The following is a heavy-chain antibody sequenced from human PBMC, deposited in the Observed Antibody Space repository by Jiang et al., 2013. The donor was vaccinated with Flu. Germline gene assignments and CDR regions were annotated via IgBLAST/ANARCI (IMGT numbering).Heavy chain of an antibody. CDR3: ARGFSYCSGGSCYPYYFDY. V-gene: IGHV1-2*04. CDR1: GYTFTGYY. D-gene: IGHD2-15*01. J-gene: IGHJ4*02. Sequence: SGAEVKKPGASVKVSCKASGYTFTGYYMHWVRQAPGQGLEWMGWINPNSGGTNYAQKFQGWVTMTRDTSISTAYMELSRLRSDDTAVYYCARGFSYCSGGSCYPYYFDYWGQGTLVTVSS. CDR2: INPNSGGT.